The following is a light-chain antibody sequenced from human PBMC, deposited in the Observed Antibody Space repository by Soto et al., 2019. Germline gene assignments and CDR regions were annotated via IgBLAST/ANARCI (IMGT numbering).Light chain of an antibody. V-gene: IGLV1-44*01. J-gene: IGLJ3*02. CDR1: SSNIGSNT. Sequence: QSVLAQPPSASGTPGQRVTISCSGNSSNIGSNTVNWYQQLPGTAPTLLIYTNNQRPSGVPDRFSGSKSGTSASLAISGLRSEDEADYYCATWDDSLNVQVFGGGTKLTVL. CDR3: ATWDDSLNVQV. CDR2: TNN.